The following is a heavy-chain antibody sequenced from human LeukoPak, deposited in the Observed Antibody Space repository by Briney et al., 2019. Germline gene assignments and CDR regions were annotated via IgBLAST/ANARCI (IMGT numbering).Heavy chain of an antibody. CDR3: ARAGIASAGIGVGYYFDY. Sequence: KPSQTLSLTCTVSGGSISSGGYYWSWIRQHPGKGLEWIGYIYYSGSTYYNPSLKSRVTISVDTSKNQFSLKLSSVTAADTAVYYCARAGIASAGIGVGYYFDYWGQRTLVTVSP. CDR1: GGSISSGGYY. D-gene: IGHD6-13*01. V-gene: IGHV4-31*03. J-gene: IGHJ4*02. CDR2: IYYSGST.